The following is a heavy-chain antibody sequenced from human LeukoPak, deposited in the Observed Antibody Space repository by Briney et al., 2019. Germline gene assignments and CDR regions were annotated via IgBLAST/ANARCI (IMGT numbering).Heavy chain of an antibody. V-gene: IGHV1-18*01. Sequence: ASVKVSCKASGYTFNTFVITWVRQAPGQGLEWLGWIAVYNGVTNYAQKFQGRVTLTTDTSTNTAYMELTSLTSDDTAVYYCVREVSAANAGYMDVWGTGTTVTVSS. CDR1: GYTFNTFV. D-gene: IGHD6-13*01. CDR2: IAVYNGVT. CDR3: VREVSAANAGYMDV. J-gene: IGHJ6*03.